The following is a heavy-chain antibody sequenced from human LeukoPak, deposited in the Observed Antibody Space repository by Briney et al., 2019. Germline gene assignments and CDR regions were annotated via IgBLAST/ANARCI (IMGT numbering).Heavy chain of an antibody. J-gene: IGHJ4*02. D-gene: IGHD6-13*01. V-gene: IGHV3-23*01. Sequence: GGSLRLSCAASGFTFSDYYMSWIRQAPGKGLEWVSAISGSGGSTYYADSVKGRFTISRDNSKNTLYLQMNSLRAEDTAVYYCAKDLWQQLVRYYFDYWGQGTLVTVSS. CDR1: GFTFSDYY. CDR2: ISGSGGST. CDR3: AKDLWQQLVRYYFDY.